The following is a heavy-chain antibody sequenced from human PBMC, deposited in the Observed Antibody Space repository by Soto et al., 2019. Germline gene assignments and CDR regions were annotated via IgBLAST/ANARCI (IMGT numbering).Heavy chain of an antibody. CDR2: IYYSGST. D-gene: IGHD6-13*01. CDR3: ARIAGPLDY. V-gene: IGHV4-59*01. J-gene: IGHJ4*02. Sequence: SETLSLTCTVAGGSISSYYWSWIRQPPGKGLEWIGYIYYSGSTNYNPSLKSRVTISVDTSKNQFSLKLSSVTAADTAVYYCARIAGPLDYWGQGTLVTVSS. CDR1: GGSISSYY.